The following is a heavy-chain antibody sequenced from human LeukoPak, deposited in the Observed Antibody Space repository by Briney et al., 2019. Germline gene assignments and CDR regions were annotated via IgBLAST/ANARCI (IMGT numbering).Heavy chain of an antibody. V-gene: IGHV4-30-2*01. J-gene: IGHJ5*02. Sequence: SEALSLTCAVSGGSISSGGYSWSWIRQLPGKGLEWIGYIYHSGSTYYNPSLKSRVTISVDRSKNQFSLKLSSVTAADTAVYYCARGRGMYYDSSGYYDHWGQGTLVTVSS. CDR3: ARGRGMYYDSSGYYDH. D-gene: IGHD3-22*01. CDR2: IYHSGST. CDR1: GGSISSGGYS.